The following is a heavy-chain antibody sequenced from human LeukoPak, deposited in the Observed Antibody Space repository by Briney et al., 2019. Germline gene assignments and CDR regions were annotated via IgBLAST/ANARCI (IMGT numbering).Heavy chain of an antibody. D-gene: IGHD1-26*01. CDR3: ARVSGSGSYAWYYDL. CDR2: MSYDGSNK. CDR1: GFSFSDHG. Sequence: GRSLRLSCAASGFSFSDHGMHWVRQAPGKGLEWVAVMSYDGSNKDYADSVKGRFTISRDDSKNMLFLEMNSLRAEDTAVYYCARVSGSGSYAWYYDLWGRGSLVTVS. J-gene: IGHJ2*01. V-gene: IGHV3-30*03.